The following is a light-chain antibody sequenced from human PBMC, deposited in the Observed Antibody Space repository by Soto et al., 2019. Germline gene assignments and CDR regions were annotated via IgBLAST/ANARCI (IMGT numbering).Light chain of an antibody. V-gene: IGKV3-15*01. Sequence: IMMTQSPATLSVSPGERATLSCRASQRVSNNLAWYQQKPGQAPRLLIYDASTRATGIPPRFSGSGSGTEFTLTISGLQSEDFAVYYCQQYNNWPPWTFGQGTKVEIK. CDR1: QRVSNN. J-gene: IGKJ1*01. CDR3: QQYNNWPPWT. CDR2: DAS.